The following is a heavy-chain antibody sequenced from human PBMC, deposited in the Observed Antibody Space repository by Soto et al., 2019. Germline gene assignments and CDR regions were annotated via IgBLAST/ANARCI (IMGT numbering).Heavy chain of an antibody. Sequence: GGSLRLSCAASGLMLSHYAVHWVRQAPGKGLEWVAVISCDGSLKFYADSVKGRFTISRDNSRNTLYLEMNGLRPEDTAVYNYAETTDFYALSKYDNW. CDR1: GLMLSHYA. V-gene: IGHV3-30*03. CDR2: ISCDGSLK. J-gene: IGHJ5*01. CDR3: AETTDFYALSKYDNW. D-gene: IGHD3-3*01.